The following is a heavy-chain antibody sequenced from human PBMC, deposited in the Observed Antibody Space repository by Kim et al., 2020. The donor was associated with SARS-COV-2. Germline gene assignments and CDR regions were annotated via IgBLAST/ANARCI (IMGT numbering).Heavy chain of an antibody. Sequence: GGSLRLSCAGSGFTFSSYPMNWVRQAPGKGLEWVSSISGSGGRAFYADSVKGRFTVSRDNSKNSLYLQMNSLRDEDSAVYYCAKDHSDNGDYYTHFDYWGQGTLVTVSS. CDR1: GFTFSSYP. CDR2: ISGSGGRA. J-gene: IGHJ4*02. V-gene: IGHV3-23*01. D-gene: IGHD4-17*01. CDR3: AKDHSDNGDYYTHFDY.